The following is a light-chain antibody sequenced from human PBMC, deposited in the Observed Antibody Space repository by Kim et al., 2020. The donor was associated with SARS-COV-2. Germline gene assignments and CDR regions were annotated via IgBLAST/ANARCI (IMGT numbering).Light chain of an antibody. Sequence: SVQHSCTLSSGHSTYFITWHQQQPGKAPRFLMKVEGSGSYNKGGGVPDRFSGSRAGADRYLIISNLHSEDEADYYCETWDSNIQVFGGGTQLTVL. CDR1: SGHSTYF. CDR3: ETWDSNIQV. CDR2: VEGSGSY. V-gene: IGLV4-60*03. J-gene: IGLJ3*02.